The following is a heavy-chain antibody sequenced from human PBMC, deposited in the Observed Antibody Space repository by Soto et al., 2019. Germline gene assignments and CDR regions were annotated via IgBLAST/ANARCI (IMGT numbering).Heavy chain of an antibody. CDR3: ARAPRGYSSSWYLGDAFDI. V-gene: IGHV1-69*02. D-gene: IGHD6-13*01. CDR1: GGTFSSYT. J-gene: IGHJ3*02. CDR2: IIPILGIA. Sequence: SVKVSCKASGGTFSSYTISWVRQAPGQGLEWMGRIIPILGIANYAQKFQGRVTITADKSTSTAYMELSSLRSEDTAVYYCARAPRGYSSSWYLGDAFDIWGQGTMVTV.